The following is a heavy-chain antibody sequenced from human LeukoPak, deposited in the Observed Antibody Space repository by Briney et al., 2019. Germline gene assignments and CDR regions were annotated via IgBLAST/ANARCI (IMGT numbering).Heavy chain of an antibody. V-gene: IGHV4-34*01. J-gene: IGHJ4*02. Sequence: PSETLSLTCAVYGGSFSGYYWSWIRQPPGKGLEWIGEINHSGSTNYNPSLKSRVTISVDTSKNQFSLKLSSVTAADTAVYYCARLGFSNSGSYLAPSDYWGQGTLVTVS. CDR3: ARLGFSNSGSYLAPSDY. CDR1: GGSFSGYY. D-gene: IGHD1-26*01. CDR2: INHSGST.